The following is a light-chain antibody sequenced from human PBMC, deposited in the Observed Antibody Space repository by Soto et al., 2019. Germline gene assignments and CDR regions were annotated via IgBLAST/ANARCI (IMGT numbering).Light chain of an antibody. Sequence: DIVMTHTPDSLTVSLGERATINLKSSQSVLYSSNNKNFLDWFQQKPGQPPKXLLYWASTREDGVPDRFSGSGSGTDFTLTISSLQAEDVELYYCQQYYTGPLTFGGGTKVDIK. CDR3: QQYYTGPLT. CDR1: QSVLYSSNNKNF. V-gene: IGKV4-1*01. J-gene: IGKJ4*01. CDR2: WAS.